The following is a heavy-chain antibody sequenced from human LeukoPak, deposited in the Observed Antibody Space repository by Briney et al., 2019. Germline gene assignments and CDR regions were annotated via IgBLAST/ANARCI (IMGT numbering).Heavy chain of an antibody. V-gene: IGHV3-21*01. Sequence: GGSLRLSCAASGFTFSSYSMNWVRQAPGKGLEWVSSISSSSSYIYYADSVKGRFTISRGNAKNSLYLQMNSLRAEDTAVYYCARAGSSNYYYYYMDVWGKGTTVTVSS. J-gene: IGHJ6*03. D-gene: IGHD6-13*01. CDR2: ISSSSSYI. CDR3: ARAGSSNYYYYYMDV. CDR1: GFTFSSYS.